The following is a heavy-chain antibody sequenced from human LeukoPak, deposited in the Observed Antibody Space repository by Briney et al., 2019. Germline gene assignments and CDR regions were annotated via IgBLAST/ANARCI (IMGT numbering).Heavy chain of an antibody. D-gene: IGHD6-13*01. J-gene: IGHJ4*02. CDR1: GFTFSDYY. Sequence: GGSLRLSCAASGFTFSDYYMSWIRQAPGKGLEWISYISGSDGIIYYTDSVRGRFTISRDNAKRSLYLQMNRLTAEDTAVYYCAKDLSSSGRSYYFDYWGQGTLVTVSS. CDR3: AKDLSSSGRSYYFDY. V-gene: IGHV3-11*04. CDR2: ISGSDGII.